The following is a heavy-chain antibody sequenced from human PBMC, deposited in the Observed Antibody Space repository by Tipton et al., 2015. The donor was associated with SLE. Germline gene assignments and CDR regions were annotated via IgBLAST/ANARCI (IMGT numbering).Heavy chain of an antibody. CDR1: GFNFDDYA. Sequence: SLRLSCAASGFNFDDYAMHWVRQVPGKGLEWVSSISWNSVSIGYADSVKGRFTISRDNAKNSLFLAMNSLRAEDTALYFCAKDRSPNYFASGTQGRAMDVWGQGTTVTVSS. CDR3: AKDRSPNYFASGTQGRAMDV. CDR2: ISWNSVSI. V-gene: IGHV3-9*01. D-gene: IGHD3-10*01. J-gene: IGHJ6*02.